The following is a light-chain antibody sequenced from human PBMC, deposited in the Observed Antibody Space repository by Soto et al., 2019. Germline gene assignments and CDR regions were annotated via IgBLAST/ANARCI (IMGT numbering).Light chain of an antibody. Sequence: EIVLTQSPGTLSLSPGERATLSCRASQSVSSTYLAWYQHKPGQPPTLLIYGASSRVTGIPDRFSGSGSGTDFTITISRLEPEDFAVYYCQLYGSSSTWTFGQGTKVEIK. CDR3: QLYGSSSTWT. V-gene: IGKV3-20*01. CDR2: GAS. J-gene: IGKJ1*01. CDR1: QSVSSTY.